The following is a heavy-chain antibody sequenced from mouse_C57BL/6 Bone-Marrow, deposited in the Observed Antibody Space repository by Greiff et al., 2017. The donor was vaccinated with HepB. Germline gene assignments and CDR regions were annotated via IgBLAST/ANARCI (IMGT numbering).Heavy chain of an antibody. V-gene: IGHV1-64*01. J-gene: IGHJ2*01. D-gene: IGHD2-13*01. CDR1: GYTFTSYW. CDR3: ARGDDLYYFDY. CDR2: INPNSGST. Sequence: QVHVKQPGAELVKPGASVKLSCKASGYTFTSYWMHWVKQRPGQGLEWIGMINPNSGSTNYNEKFKSKATLTVDKSSSTAYMQLSSLTSEDSAVYYCARGDDLYYFDYWGQGTTLTVSS.